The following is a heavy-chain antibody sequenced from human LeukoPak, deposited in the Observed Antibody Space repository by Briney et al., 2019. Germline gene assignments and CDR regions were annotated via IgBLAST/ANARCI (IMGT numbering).Heavy chain of an antibody. J-gene: IGHJ4*02. CDR2: IKQDGSEK. D-gene: IGHD6-19*01. V-gene: IGHV3-7*03. Sequence: PGGSLRLSCAASGFTFSTYWMSWVRQAPGKGLEWVANIKQDGSEKYYVDSVKGRFTISRDNAKNSLYLQMNSLRAEDTALYYCAKDLMGGSSGLTNWGQGTLVTVSS. CDR1: GFTFSTYW. CDR3: AKDLMGGSSGLTN.